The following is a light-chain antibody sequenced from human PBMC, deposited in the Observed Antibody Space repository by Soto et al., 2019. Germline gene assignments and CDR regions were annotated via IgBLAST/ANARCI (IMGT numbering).Light chain of an antibody. CDR3: GSWDSSLCAYV. CDR1: SSNIGVNS. V-gene: IGLV1-51*01. J-gene: IGLJ1*01. Sequence: QSVLTQPPSVSAAPGQKVTISCSGSSSNIGVNSVSWYQQLPGTAPKLLIYDDNKRPSGIPDRFSGSKSGTSATLGITGFQTGDEADYYCGSWDSSLCAYVFGTWTKVTV. CDR2: DDN.